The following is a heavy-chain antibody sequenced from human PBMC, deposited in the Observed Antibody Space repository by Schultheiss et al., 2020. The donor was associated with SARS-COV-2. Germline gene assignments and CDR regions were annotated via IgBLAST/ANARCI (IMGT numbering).Heavy chain of an antibody. D-gene: IGHD3-22*01. CDR3: ARVPRYYYDSSGYKLQGYYYYAMDV. CDR2: MNPSGGST. CDR1: GYTFTSYD. J-gene: IGHJ6*02. V-gene: IGHV1-46*01. Sequence: ASVKVSCKASGYTFTSYDINWVRQAPGQGLEWMGIMNPSGGSTTYAQKFQGRVTMTRDTSTSTVYMALSSLRSEDTAVYYCARVPRYYYDSSGYKLQGYYYYAMDVWGQGTTVTVSS.